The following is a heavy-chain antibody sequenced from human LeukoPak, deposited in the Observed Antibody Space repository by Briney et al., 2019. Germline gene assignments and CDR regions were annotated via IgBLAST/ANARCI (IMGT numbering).Heavy chain of an antibody. Sequence: GGSLRLSCAASGFTFSSYGMHWVRQSPGKGLEWVAVISYDGSNKYYADSVKGRFTISRDNSKNTLYLQMNSLRAEDTAVYYCARLGYCSSTSCSDLDYWGQGTLVTVSS. CDR3: ARLGYCSSTSCSDLDY. J-gene: IGHJ4*02. CDR1: GFTFSSYG. D-gene: IGHD2-2*01. V-gene: IGHV3-30*03. CDR2: ISYDGSNK.